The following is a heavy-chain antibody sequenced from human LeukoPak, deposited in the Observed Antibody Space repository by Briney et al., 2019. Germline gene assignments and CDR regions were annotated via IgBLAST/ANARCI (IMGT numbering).Heavy chain of an antibody. D-gene: IGHD6-6*01. Sequence: ASVKVSCKASGYTFTSYGISWVRQAPGQGLEWMGWISAYNGNTNYAQKLQGRVTMTTDTSTSTAYMELRSLRSDDTAVYYCAAPTARVSFDAFDIWGQGTMVTVSS. CDR2: ISAYNGNT. CDR1: GYTFTSYG. J-gene: IGHJ3*02. V-gene: IGHV1-18*01. CDR3: AAPTARVSFDAFDI.